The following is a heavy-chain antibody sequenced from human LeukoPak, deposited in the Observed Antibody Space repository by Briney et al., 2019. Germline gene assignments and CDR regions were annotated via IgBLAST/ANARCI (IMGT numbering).Heavy chain of an antibody. J-gene: IGHJ6*02. Sequence: GGSLRLSCAASGFTFSSYWMSWVRQAPGKGLEWVANIKQDGSEKYYVDSVKGRFTISRDNAKNSLYLQMNSLRAEDTAVYYCARGGGQYYDFWSGFCSPNYGMDVWGQGTTVTVSS. CDR3: ARGGGQYYDFWSGFCSPNYGMDV. CDR2: IKQDGSEK. D-gene: IGHD3-3*01. V-gene: IGHV3-7*01. CDR1: GFTFSSYW.